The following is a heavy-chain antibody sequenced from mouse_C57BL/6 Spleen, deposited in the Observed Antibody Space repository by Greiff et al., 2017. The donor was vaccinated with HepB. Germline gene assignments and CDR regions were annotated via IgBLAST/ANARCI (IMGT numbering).Heavy chain of an antibody. V-gene: IGHV1-54*01. CDR2: INPGSGGT. D-gene: IGHD2-4*01. CDR3: ARSGDYGIDY. J-gene: IGHJ2*01. CDR1: GYAFTNYL. Sequence: VQLQQSGAELVRPGPSVKVSCKASGYAFTNYLIEWVKQRPGQGLEWIGVINPGSGGTNYNEKFKGKATLTADKSSSTAYMQLSSLTSEDSAVYFCARSGDYGIDYWGQGTTLTVSS.